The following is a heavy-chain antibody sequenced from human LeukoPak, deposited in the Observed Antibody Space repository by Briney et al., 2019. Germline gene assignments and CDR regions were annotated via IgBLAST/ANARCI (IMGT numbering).Heavy chain of an antibody. D-gene: IGHD3-9*01. Sequence: ASVKVSCKASGYTFTSYGISWVRQAPGQGLEWMGWISAYNGNTNYAQKLQGRDTMTTDTSMSTAYMELRSLRSDDTAVYYCARTHYDILTGEANWFDPWGQGTLVTVPS. J-gene: IGHJ5*02. CDR1: GYTFTSYG. CDR2: ISAYNGNT. CDR3: ARTHYDILTGEANWFDP. V-gene: IGHV1-18*01.